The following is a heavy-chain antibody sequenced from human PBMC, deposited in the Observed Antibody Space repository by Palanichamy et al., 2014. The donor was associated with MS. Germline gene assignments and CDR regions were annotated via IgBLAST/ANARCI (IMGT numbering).Heavy chain of an antibody. D-gene: IGHD6-13*01. V-gene: IGHV3-33*01. CDR3: SRVQYSNNWGYCYGMDV. J-gene: IGHJ6*02. CDR2: IHHDGSNQ. CDR1: GFTFSYSA. Sequence: QVQLVESGGGVVQPGRSLRLSCVASGFTFSYSAMHWVRQAPGKGLEWVAVIHHDGSNQYYADSVKGRFTISRDNSKDTLYLQMNSLTAEDTALYYCSRVQYSNNWGYCYGMDVWGQGTTVTVSS.